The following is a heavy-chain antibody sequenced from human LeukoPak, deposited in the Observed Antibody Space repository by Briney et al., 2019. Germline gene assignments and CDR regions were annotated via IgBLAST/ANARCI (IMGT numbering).Heavy chain of an antibody. Sequence: PGGSLRLSCAASGFTFSNYAMSWVRQAPGKGLEWVSAINDSGGSTYYADSVKGRFNISRDNSKNTLYLQMNSLRTEDAAVYHCAKDQFFVTGYYSYMDVWGKGTTVTISS. CDR1: GFTFSNYA. CDR2: INDSGGST. D-gene: IGHD2-21*02. V-gene: IGHV3-23*01. CDR3: AKDQFFVTGYYSYMDV. J-gene: IGHJ6*03.